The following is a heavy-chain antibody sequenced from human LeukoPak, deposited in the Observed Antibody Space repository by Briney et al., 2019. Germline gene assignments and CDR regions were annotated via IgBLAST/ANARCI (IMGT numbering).Heavy chain of an antibody. Sequence: ASVTVSFKATGYTYTGYYMHWVRQAPGQGLEWMGWINPNSGGTNYAQKFQGWVTMNMDTSISTAYMELSRLRSDDTAVYYCARGQEMGSGWYLGYWGQGTLVTVSS. D-gene: IGHD6-19*01. V-gene: IGHV1-2*04. J-gene: IGHJ4*02. CDR3: ARGQEMGSGWYLGY. CDR1: GYTYTGYY. CDR2: INPNSGGT.